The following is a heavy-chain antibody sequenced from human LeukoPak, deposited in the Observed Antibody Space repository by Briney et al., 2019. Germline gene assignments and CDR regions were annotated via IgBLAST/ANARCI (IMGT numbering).Heavy chain of an antibody. V-gene: IGHV5-51*01. CDR1: GYSFTSYW. D-gene: IGHD5-18*01. J-gene: IGHJ4*02. Sequence: GESLKISCKGSGYSFTSYWIGWVRQMPGKGLEWMGIIYPGDSDTRYSPSFQGQVTISADKSISTAYLQWSSLKASDTAMYYCANTGPGHTAMVKYFDYWGQGTLVTVSS. CDR2: IYPGDSDT. CDR3: ANTGPGHTAMVKYFDY.